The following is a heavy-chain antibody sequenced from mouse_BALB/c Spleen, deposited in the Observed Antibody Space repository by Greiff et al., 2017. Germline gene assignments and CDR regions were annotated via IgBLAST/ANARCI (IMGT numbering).Heavy chain of an antibody. D-gene: IGHD1-1*02. CDR3: VRSPLWSYAMDY. J-gene: IGHJ4*01. CDR1: GFTFNTYA. V-gene: IGHV10-1*02. Sequence: EVQRVESGGGLVQPKGSLKLSCAASGFTFNTYAMNWVRQAPGKGLEWVARIRSKSNNYATYYADSVKDRFTISRDDSQSMLYLQMNNLKTEDTAMYYCVRSPLWSYAMDYWGQGTSVTVSS. CDR2: IRSKSNNYAT.